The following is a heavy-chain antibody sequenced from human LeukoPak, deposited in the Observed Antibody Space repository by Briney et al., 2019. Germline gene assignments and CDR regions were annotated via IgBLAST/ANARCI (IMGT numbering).Heavy chain of an antibody. J-gene: IGHJ4*02. V-gene: IGHV4-39*01. CDR3: AGHDDIVVVPAATVAFDY. CDR2: IYYSGST. CDR1: GGSISSSSYY. D-gene: IGHD2-2*01. Sequence: SETLSLTCTVSGGSISSSSYYWGWIRQPPGKGLEWIGSIYYSGSTYYNPSLKSRVTISVDTSKNQFSLKLSSVTAADTAVYYCAGHDDIVVVPAATVAFDYWGQGTLVTVSS.